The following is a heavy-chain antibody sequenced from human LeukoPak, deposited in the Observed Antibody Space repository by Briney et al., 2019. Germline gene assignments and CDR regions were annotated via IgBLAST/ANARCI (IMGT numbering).Heavy chain of an antibody. Sequence: GGSLRLSCAASGFTFSDYYMSWIRQAPGKGLEWVSYISSSGSTIYYADSVKGRFTISRDNAKNSLYLQMNSLRLEDTATYYCAKGPVVVTFGGTIVLSYFDYWGQGALVSVSA. V-gene: IGHV3-11*01. CDR3: AKGPVVVTFGGTIVLSYFDY. CDR1: GFTFSDYY. J-gene: IGHJ4*02. D-gene: IGHD3-16*02. CDR2: ISSSGSTI.